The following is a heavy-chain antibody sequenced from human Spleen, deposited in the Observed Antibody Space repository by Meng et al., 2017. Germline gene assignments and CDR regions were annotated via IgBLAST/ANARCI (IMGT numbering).Heavy chain of an antibody. CDR1: GFTLSNYW. Sequence: GESLKISCAASGFTLSNYWMSWVRQAPGKGLEWVANIKQDGSEKYYVDSVKGRFTISRDNSKNTVYLEMNSLRPEDTAVYYCARERYGGGYFDYWGRGTLVTVSS. CDR3: ARERYGGGYFDY. V-gene: IGHV3-7*01. CDR2: IKQDGSEK. D-gene: IGHD4-23*01. J-gene: IGHJ4*02.